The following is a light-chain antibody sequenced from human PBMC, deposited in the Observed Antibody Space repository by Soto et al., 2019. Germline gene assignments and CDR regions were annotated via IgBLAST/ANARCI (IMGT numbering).Light chain of an antibody. Sequence: ETVLTQSPGTRSFSPGERATLSCRASQSVSSNLAWYQQKPGQAPRLLIYGASTRATGIPARFSGSGSGKEFTLTISRLQSEDFAVYYCQQYNNWPPITFGQGTRLEIK. CDR3: QQYNNWPPIT. J-gene: IGKJ5*01. CDR2: GAS. V-gene: IGKV3-15*01. CDR1: QSVSSN.